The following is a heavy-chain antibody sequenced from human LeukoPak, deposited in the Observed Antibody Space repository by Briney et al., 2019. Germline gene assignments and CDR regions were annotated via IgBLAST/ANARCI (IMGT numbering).Heavy chain of an antibody. V-gene: IGHV4-34*01. D-gene: IGHD4-17*01. J-gene: IGHJ4*02. CDR3: ARHKATVVPFFDY. Sequence: SETLSLTCAVYGGSFSGYYWSWIRQPPGKGLEWIGEINHSGSTNYNPSLKSRVTISVDTSKNQFSLKLSSVTAADTAVYYCARHKATVVPFFDYWGQGTLVTVSS. CDR1: GGSFSGYY. CDR2: INHSGST.